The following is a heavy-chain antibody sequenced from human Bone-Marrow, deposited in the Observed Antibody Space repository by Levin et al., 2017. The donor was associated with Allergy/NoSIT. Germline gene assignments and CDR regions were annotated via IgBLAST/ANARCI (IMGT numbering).Heavy chain of an antibody. CDR2: VIPIFGTT. J-gene: IGHJ5*02. V-gene: IGHV1-69*06. D-gene: IGHD1-26*01. CDR1: GGTFTNFA. Sequence: KISCKASGGTFTNFAIPWVRQAPGQGLEWMGSVIPIFGTTHYAKNFQGRGTMTADISTNTAFMELSGLRSDDTAIYFCARALPGYCPVYSWFDLWGQGTQVTVSS. CDR3: ARALPGYCPVYSWFDL.